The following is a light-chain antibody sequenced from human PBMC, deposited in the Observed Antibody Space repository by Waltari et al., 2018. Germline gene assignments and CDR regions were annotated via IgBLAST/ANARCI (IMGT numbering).Light chain of an antibody. V-gene: IGLV2-14*03. CDR1: SSAIVRYNY. CDR2: DVS. CDR3: SSYMDSSTLEL. J-gene: IGLJ2*01. Sequence: SALTQPASVSGSPGQSITISCTGTSSAIVRYNYRSWYQQVPGKAPKLRIYDVSNRPSGVSSRFSGSKSGNTASLTISGLQAEDEADYFCSSYMDSSTLELFGGGTSLTVL.